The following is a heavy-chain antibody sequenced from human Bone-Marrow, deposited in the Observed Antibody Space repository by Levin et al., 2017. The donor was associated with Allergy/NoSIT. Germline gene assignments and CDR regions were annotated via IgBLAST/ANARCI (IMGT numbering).Heavy chain of an antibody. J-gene: IGHJ4*02. CDR3: ATAVANNYGRFDY. V-gene: IGHV3-74*01. CDR2: VGVDGRTT. D-gene: IGHD5-18*01. Sequence: QPGGSLRLSCAASGFTFSSYWMHWVRQPPGKGLVWVSRVGVDGRTTNYADSVKGRFTISRDNAKKTVYLQMNSLTIDDTAVYYCATAVANNYGRFDYWGQGILVTVSS. CDR1: GFTFSSYW.